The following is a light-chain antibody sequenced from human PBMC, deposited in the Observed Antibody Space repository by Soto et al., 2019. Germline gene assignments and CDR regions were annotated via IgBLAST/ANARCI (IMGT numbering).Light chain of an antibody. CDR3: QQSHSSPWS. V-gene: IGKV1-39*01. CDR1: QTINNF. CDR2: GSS. Sequence: DIQMTQSPSSLFASVGDRVTVTCRASQTINNFLNWYHKKPGKAPKLLIYGSSSLQSGVPSRLSGGGSGTTFTLAINSVQPEYVGIYYGQQSHSSPWSFGKRTTV. J-gene: IGKJ1*01.